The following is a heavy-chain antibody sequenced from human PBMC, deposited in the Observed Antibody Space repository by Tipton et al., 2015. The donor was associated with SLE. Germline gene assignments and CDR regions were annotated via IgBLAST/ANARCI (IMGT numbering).Heavy chain of an antibody. CDR3: AKDREVYDTLTGYYGDVFDY. CDR2: TYSNGRT. Sequence: SLRLSCAASGFTFSSYVMSWVRQAPGKGLEWVSLTYSNGRTYYSDSVKGRFTISRDNSKNTLYLQINSLRPEDTAVYYCAKDREVYDTLTGYYGDVFDYWGQGTLVTVSS. D-gene: IGHD3-9*01. CDR1: GFTFSSYV. J-gene: IGHJ4*02. V-gene: IGHV3-23*03.